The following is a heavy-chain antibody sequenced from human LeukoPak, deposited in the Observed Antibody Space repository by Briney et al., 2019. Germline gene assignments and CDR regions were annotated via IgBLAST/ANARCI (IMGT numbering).Heavy chain of an antibody. CDR2: INSDGSST. D-gene: IGHD2-15*01. V-gene: IGHV3-74*01. Sequence: PGGSLRLSCAASGFTLSGNGMHWVRQAPGKGLVWVSRINSDGSSTSYADSVKGRFTISRDKAKNTLYLQMKSLRAEDTAVYYCARRDNYDYWGQGTLVTVSS. CDR1: GFTLSGNG. J-gene: IGHJ4*02. CDR3: ARRDNYDY.